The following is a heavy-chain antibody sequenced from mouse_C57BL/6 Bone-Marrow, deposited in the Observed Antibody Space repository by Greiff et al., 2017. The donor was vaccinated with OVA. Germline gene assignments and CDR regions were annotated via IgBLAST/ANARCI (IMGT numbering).Heavy chain of an antibody. J-gene: IGHJ4*01. CDR3: ARRAMDY. V-gene: IGHV5-15*01. CDR1: GFTFSDYG. CDR2: ISNLAYSI. Sequence: EVQGVESGGGLVQPGGSLKLSCAASGFTFSDYGMAWVRQAPRKGPEWVAFISNLAYSIYYADTVTGRFTISRDNAKNTLYLEMSSLRSEDTAMYYCARRAMDYWGQGTSVTVSS.